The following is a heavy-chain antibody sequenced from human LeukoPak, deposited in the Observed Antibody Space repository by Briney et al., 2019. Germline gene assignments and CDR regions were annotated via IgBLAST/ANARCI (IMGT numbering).Heavy chain of an antibody. D-gene: IGHD3-10*01. CDR1: GFSFSSYA. V-gene: IGHV3-21*01. CDR2: ISSSSSYI. Sequence: GGSLRLSCAASGFSFSSYAMNWVRQAPGKGLEWVSSISSSSSYIYYADSVKGRFTISRDNAKNSLYLQMNSLRAEDTAVYYCARDSVVRGAYYYYYGMDVWGQGTTVTVSS. CDR3: ARDSVVRGAYYYYYGMDV. J-gene: IGHJ6*02.